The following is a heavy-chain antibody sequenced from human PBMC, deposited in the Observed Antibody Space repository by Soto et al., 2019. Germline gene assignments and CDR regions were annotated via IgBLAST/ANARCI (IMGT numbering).Heavy chain of an antibody. CDR2: ISSSSSTI. CDR1: GFTFSSYS. V-gene: IGHV3-48*01. CDR3: ARETQWLNWFDP. J-gene: IGHJ5*02. Sequence: EVQLVESGGGLVQPGGSLRLSCAASGFTFSSYSMNWVRQAPGKGLEWGSYISSSSSTIYYADSVKGRFTISRDNAKKSLYLKMNSLRAEDTAVYYCARETQWLNWFDPWGQGTLVTVSS. D-gene: IGHD6-19*01.